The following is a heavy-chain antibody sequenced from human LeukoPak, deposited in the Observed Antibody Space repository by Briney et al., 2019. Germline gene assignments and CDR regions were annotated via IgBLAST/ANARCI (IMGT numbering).Heavy chain of an antibody. CDR1: GFTFSSYW. J-gene: IGHJ5*02. CDR3: ARVGSGSYFWFDP. Sequence: GGSLRLSCAASGFTFSSYWMSWVRQAPGKGLEWVSNINRGGSDKYYADSVKGRFTISRDNAKNSLYLQMNSLRAEDTAVYYCARVGSGSYFWFDPWGQGTLVTVSS. D-gene: IGHD1-26*01. V-gene: IGHV3-7*01. CDR2: INRGGSDK.